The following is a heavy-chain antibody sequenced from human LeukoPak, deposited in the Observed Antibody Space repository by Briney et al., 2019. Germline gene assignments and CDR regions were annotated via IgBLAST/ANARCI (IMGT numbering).Heavy chain of an antibody. J-gene: IGHJ4*02. CDR1: GFTFSSYA. Sequence: GSLRLSCAASGFTFSSYAMHWVRQAPGKGLEWVAVISYDGSNKYYADSVKGRFTISRDNSKNTLYLQMNSLRAEDTAVYYCARDYSVYAIPGYFDYWGQGTLVTVSS. V-gene: IGHV3-30*01. CDR3: ARDYSVYAIPGYFDY. D-gene: IGHD2-8*01. CDR2: ISYDGSNK.